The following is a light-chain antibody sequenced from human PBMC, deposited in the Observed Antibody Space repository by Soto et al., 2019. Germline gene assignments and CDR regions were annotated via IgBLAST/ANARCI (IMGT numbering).Light chain of an antibody. J-gene: IGKJ4*01. V-gene: IGKV1-27*01. Sequence: DTQMTQSPSPLSASVGDRVTIPCRTSHDIDNYLAWFQQKPGKVPKLLIYAASTLQSGVPSRFSGSGSGTDFTLTISSLQPEGVATYYCQKFNSAPLTFGGGTKVDI. CDR1: HDIDNY. CDR3: QKFNSAPLT. CDR2: AAS.